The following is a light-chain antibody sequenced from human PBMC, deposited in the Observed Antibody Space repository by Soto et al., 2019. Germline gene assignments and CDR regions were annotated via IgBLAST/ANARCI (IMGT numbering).Light chain of an antibody. J-gene: IGLJ1*01. CDR3: QSYDSSLSGYV. V-gene: IGLV1-40*01. Sequence: QAVLREPRSVAVYTGQSVTTSCTGSSSNIGAGYDVHWYQQLPGTAPKLLIYGNSNRPSGVPDRFSGSKSGTSASLAITGLQAEDEADYYCQSYDSSLSGYVFGTGTKVTVL. CDR1: SSNIGAGYD. CDR2: GNS.